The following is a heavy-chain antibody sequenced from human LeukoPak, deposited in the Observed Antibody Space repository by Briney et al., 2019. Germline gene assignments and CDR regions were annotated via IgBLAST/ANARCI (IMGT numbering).Heavy chain of an antibody. D-gene: IGHD3-10*01. Sequence: SETLSLTCTVSGYSISSGYYWGWIRPPPGKGLEWIGSIYHSGSTYYNPSLKSRVTISVDTSKNQFSLKLSSVTAADTAVYYCARDHYYGSGSHNWFDPWGQGTLVTVSS. CDR3: ARDHYYGSGSHNWFDP. CDR2: IYHSGST. J-gene: IGHJ5*02. V-gene: IGHV4-38-2*02. CDR1: GYSISSGYY.